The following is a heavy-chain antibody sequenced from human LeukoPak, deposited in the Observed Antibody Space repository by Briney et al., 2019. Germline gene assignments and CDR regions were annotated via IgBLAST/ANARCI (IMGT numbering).Heavy chain of an antibody. V-gene: IGHV1-2*02. Sequence: GASVTVSCKASGYTFTGYYMHWVRQAPGQGLEWMGWINPNSGGTNYAQKFQGRVTMTRDTSISTAYMELSRLRSDDTAVYYCARALGVAARPPLKYWGQGTLVTVSS. CDR2: INPNSGGT. CDR3: ARALGVAARPPLKY. D-gene: IGHD6-6*01. J-gene: IGHJ4*02. CDR1: GYTFTGYY.